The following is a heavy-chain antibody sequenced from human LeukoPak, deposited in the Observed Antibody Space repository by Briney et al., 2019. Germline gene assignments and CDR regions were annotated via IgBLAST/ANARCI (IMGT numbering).Heavy chain of an antibody. D-gene: IGHD2-8*01. Sequence: GGSLRLSCSASGFTFSRYGMHWLRQGPGKGLEWVAVIWHDGSKTLYADSVQGRFTISRDNSKSTLYLQMNSLTVEDAAVYYCARDPGVTYYYFDHWGQGSLVIVSS. J-gene: IGHJ4*02. CDR2: IWHDGSKT. CDR1: GFTFSRYG. CDR3: ARDPGVTYYYFDH. V-gene: IGHV3-33*01.